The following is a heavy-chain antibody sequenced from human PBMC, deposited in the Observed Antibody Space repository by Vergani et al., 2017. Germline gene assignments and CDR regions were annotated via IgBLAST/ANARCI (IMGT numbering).Heavy chain of an antibody. V-gene: IGHV4-59*01. CDR2: IYYSGST. D-gene: IGHD1-26*01. CDR3: ARAWSSGSRRGWDFQH. J-gene: IGHJ1*01. Sequence: QVQLQESGPGLVKPSETLSLTCTVSGGSISSYYWSWIRQPPGKGLEWIGYIYYSGSTNYNPSLKSRVTISVDTSKNQFSLKLSSATAADTAVYYCARAWSSGSRRGWDFQHWGQGTLVTVSS. CDR1: GGSISSYY.